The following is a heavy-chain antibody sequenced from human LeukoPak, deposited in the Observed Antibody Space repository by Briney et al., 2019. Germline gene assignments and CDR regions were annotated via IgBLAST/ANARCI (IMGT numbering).Heavy chain of an antibody. Sequence: PSETLSLTCAVYGGSFSGYYWSWIRQPPGKGLEWIGEINHSGSTNYNPSLKSRVTISVDTSKNQFSLKLSSVTAADTAVYYCARTPVRPGMVRGVPPIDYWGQGTLVTVSS. V-gene: IGHV4-34*01. J-gene: IGHJ4*02. CDR2: INHSGST. CDR3: ARTPVRPGMVRGVPPIDY. D-gene: IGHD3-10*01. CDR1: GGSFSGYY.